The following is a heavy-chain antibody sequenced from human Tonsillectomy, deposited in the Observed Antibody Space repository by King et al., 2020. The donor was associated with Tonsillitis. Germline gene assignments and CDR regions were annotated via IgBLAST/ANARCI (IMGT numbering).Heavy chain of an antibody. J-gene: IGHJ6*02. Sequence: QLVQSRAELKKPGESLRISCKGSGYSFTSYWITWVRQMPGKGLEWMGRIDPSDCYTKYSPSFQGHVTISADESISTAYLQWSSLKASDTAMYYCASLAHYYGTGSSPYGMDVWGQGTPVTVSS. CDR1: GYSFTSYW. CDR3: ASLAHYYGTGSSPYGMDV. V-gene: IGHV5-10-1*03. CDR2: IDPSDCYT. D-gene: IGHD3-10*01.